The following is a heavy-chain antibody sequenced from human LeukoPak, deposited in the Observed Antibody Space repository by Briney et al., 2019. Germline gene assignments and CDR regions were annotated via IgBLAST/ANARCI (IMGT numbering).Heavy chain of an antibody. CDR2: IKQDGSEK. CDR1: GFTFSSYW. J-gene: IGHJ6*03. CDR3: ARGLPPNWNDLYYYYMDV. V-gene: IGHV3-7*03. Sequence: GGSLRLSCAASGFTFSSYWMSWVRQAPGKGLEWVANIKQDGSEKYYVDSVKGRFTISRDNAKNLLYLQMNSLRAEDTAVYYCARGLPPNWNDLYYYYMDVWGKGTTVTVSS. D-gene: IGHD1-1*01.